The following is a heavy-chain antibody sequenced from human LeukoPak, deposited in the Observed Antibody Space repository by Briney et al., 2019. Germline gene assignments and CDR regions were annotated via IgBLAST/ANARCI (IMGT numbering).Heavy chain of an antibody. CDR1: GVSFSTYY. CDR2: INHSGST. V-gene: IGHV4-34*01. CDR3: ARGGRYCTNGVCYMRFDP. Sequence: SETLSLTCAVSGVSFSTYYWSWIRQPPGKGLEWIGEINHSGSTNYNPSLKSRVTISVDTSKNQFSLKLSSVTAADTAVYYCARGGRYCTNGVCYMRFDPWGQGTLVTVSS. D-gene: IGHD2-8*01. J-gene: IGHJ5*02.